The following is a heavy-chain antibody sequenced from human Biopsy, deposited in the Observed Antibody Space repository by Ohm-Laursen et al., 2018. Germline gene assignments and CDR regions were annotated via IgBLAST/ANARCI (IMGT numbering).Heavy chain of an antibody. Sequence: SLRLSCSASGFTFDDYAMHWVRHAPGKGLEWVSGISWSSRNIGYADSVKGRFTISRDNAKNSLYLQMNSLRAGDTALYYCAKARVAIRYFDIWGRGTLVTVSS. CDR3: AKARVAIRYFDI. D-gene: IGHD2-15*01. V-gene: IGHV3-9*01. J-gene: IGHJ2*01. CDR1: GFTFDDYA. CDR2: ISWSSRNI.